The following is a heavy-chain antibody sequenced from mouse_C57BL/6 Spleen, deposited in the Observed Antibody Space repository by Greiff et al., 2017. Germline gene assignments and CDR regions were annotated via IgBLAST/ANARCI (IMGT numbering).Heavy chain of an antibody. Sequence: VHVKQSVAELVRPGASVKLSCTASGFNIKNTYMHWVKQRPEQGLEWIGRIDPANGNTKYAPKFQGKATRTADTSSNTAYLQLSSLTSEDTAIDYCARAPSSYYGYFDVWGTGTTVTVSS. CDR1: GFNIKNTY. CDR2: IDPANGNT. CDR3: ARAPSSYYGYFDV. V-gene: IGHV14-3*01. J-gene: IGHJ1*03.